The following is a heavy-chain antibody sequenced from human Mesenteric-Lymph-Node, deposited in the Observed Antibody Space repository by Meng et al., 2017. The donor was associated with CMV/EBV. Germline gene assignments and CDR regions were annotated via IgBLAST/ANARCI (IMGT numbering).Heavy chain of an antibody. V-gene: IGHV3-30*02. CDR3: AKDWVGCSRTTCYVPFDY. D-gene: IGHD2-2*01. CDR2: IRYDGTNQ. Sequence: GESLKISCAASGFTFSSYGMYWVRQAPGKGLECVAFIRYDGTNQYYADSVKGRFTISRDNSKNTLYLQMNSLRAEDTAVYYCAKDWVGCSRTTCYVPFDYWGQGTLVTVSS. CDR1: GFTFSSYG. J-gene: IGHJ4*02.